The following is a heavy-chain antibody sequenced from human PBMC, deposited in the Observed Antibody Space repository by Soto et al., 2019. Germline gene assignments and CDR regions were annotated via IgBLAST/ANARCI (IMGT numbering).Heavy chain of an antibody. D-gene: IGHD2-2*01. CDR2: INADGTST. CDR1: GFTFSNSW. CDR3: VRVLARGVGVPRFYFDS. V-gene: IGHV3-74*01. Sequence: GGSLRLSCAASGFTFSNSWMHWVRQVSGKGLEWVSRINADGTSTSYADSVKGRLTISRDNAKNTLYLHVNSLRAEDTAVYYCVRVLARGVGVPRFYFDSWGQGALVTVSS. J-gene: IGHJ4*02.